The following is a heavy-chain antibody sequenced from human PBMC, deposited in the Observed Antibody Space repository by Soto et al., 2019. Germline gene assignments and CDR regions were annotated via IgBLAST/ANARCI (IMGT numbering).Heavy chain of an antibody. V-gene: IGHV3-53*01. Sequence: QSGGSLRLSCAVSGISVSVNYMSWVRQAPEKGLECVSGIYTGGSTHYTDSVKGRFTISRDDSKNTVYLQMNSLRAGDTAVYYCARGLNFDVWGQGALVTVSS. CDR3: ARGLNFDV. J-gene: IGHJ4*02. CDR1: GISVSVNY. D-gene: IGHD3-9*01. CDR2: IYTGGST.